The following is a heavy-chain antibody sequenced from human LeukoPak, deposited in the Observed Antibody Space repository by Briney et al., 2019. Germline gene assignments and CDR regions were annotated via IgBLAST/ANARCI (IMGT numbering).Heavy chain of an antibody. CDR2: IKQDGSEK. D-gene: IGHD6-6*01. CDR1: GFTFSSYW. J-gene: IGHJ4*02. CDR3: ARDGLGAQLAGGNFDY. V-gene: IGHV3-7*01. Sequence: GGSLRLSCAASGFTFSSYWMSWVRQAPGKGLEWVANIKQDGSEKYYVDSVKGRFTISRDNAKNSLYLQMNSLRAEDTAVYYCARDGLGAQLAGGNFDYWGQGTLVTVSS.